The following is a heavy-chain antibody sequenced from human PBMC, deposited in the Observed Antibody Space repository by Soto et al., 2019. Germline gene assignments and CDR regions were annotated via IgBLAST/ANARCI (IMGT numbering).Heavy chain of an antibody. CDR3: ARGSAYYDFWSGYYFDY. D-gene: IGHD3-3*01. CDR2: IYYSGST. J-gene: IGHJ4*02. V-gene: IGHV4-31*03. CDR1: GGSISSGVYY. Sequence: SETLSLTCTVSGGSISSGVYYWSWIRHHPGKGLEWIGYIYYSGSTYYNPSLKSRVTISVDTSKNQFSLKLSSVTAADTAVYYCARGSAYYDFWSGYYFDYWGQGTLVTVSS.